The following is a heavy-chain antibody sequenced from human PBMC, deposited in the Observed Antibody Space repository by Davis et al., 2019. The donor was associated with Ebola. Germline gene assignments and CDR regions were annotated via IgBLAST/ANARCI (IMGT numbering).Heavy chain of an antibody. CDR1: GDSITRYY. CDR2: IFHTGNT. D-gene: IGHD1-7*01. V-gene: IGHV4-59*08. Sequence: PSETLSLTCSVSGDSITRYYLHWIRQPPGKGLDWIGYIFHTGNTNYNPSLKSRFTISVDTSTNQFSLNLTSVTAADTAVYYCARHDKRTSDAFDFWGQGTMVTVSS. CDR3: ARHDKRTSDAFDF. J-gene: IGHJ3*01.